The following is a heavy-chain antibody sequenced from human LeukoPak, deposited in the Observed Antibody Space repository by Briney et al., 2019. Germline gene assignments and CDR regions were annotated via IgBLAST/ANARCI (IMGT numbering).Heavy chain of an antibody. J-gene: IGHJ4*02. CDR3: AKDRGQWLVEVDY. CDR1: GFTFSSSA. CDR2: ISGSGGST. Sequence: GGPLRLSCAASGFTFSSSAMSWVRQAPGKGLEWVSAISGSGGSTYYADSVKGRFTISRDNSKNTLYLQMNSLRAEDTAVYYCAKDRGQWLVEVDYWGQGTLVTVSS. D-gene: IGHD6-19*01. V-gene: IGHV3-23*01.